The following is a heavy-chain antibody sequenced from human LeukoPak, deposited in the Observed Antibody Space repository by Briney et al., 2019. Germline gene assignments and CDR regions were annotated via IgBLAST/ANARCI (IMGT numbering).Heavy chain of an antibody. CDR2: IIPIFGTA. CDR1: GGTFSSYA. J-gene: IGHJ4*02. Sequence: GASVNVSCKASGGTFSSYAISWVRQAPGQGLEWMGGIIPIFGTANYAQKFQGRVTITADESTSTAYMELSSLRSEDTAVYYCARERGTTVTTAYFDYWGQGTLVTVSS. D-gene: IGHD4-11*01. CDR3: ARERGTTVTTAYFDY. V-gene: IGHV1-69*13.